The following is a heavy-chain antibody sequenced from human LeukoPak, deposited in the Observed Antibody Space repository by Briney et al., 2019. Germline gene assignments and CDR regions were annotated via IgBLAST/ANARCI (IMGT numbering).Heavy chain of an antibody. V-gene: IGHV3-48*01. D-gene: IGHD3-16*02. J-gene: IGHJ4*02. Sequence: GGSLRLSCAASGFTFSSYSMNWVRQAPGKGLEWVSYISSSSSTIYYADSVKGRFTISRDNAKNSLYLQMNSLRAEDTAVYYCARDFYDYVWGSYRSFLDYWGQGTLVTVSS. CDR3: ARDFYDYVWGSYRSFLDY. CDR2: ISSSSSTI. CDR1: GFTFSSYS.